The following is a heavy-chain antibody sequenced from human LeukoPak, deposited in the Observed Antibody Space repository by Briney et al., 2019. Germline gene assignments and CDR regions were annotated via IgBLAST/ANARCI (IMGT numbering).Heavy chain of an antibody. J-gene: IGHJ4*02. CDR2: IHYSGST. Sequence: SETLSLTCTVSGDSISTYYWSWIRQPPGKGLEWIGYIHYSGSTNYNPSLRSRVTISVDTSKNQFSLKLSSATAADTAVYFCARRAVNSVMFDYWGQGTLVTVSS. CDR1: GDSISTYY. D-gene: IGHD3-16*01. V-gene: IGHV4-59*08. CDR3: ARRAVNSVMFDY.